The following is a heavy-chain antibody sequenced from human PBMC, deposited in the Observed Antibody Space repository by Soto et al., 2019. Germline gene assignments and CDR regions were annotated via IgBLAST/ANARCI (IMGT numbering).Heavy chain of an antibody. Sequence: PSETLSLTCTVSGGSIRSGDSYWSWIRQPPGKGLEWIGYIYYSGSTYYNPSLKSRVTISLDTSKNQFSLNLSSVTAADTAVYYCARNHYSDRSGTDYWGRGTMLTV. CDR3: ARNHYSDRSGTDY. CDR2: IYYSGST. V-gene: IGHV4-30-4*01. J-gene: IGHJ4*02. CDR1: GGSIRSGDSY. D-gene: IGHD3-22*01.